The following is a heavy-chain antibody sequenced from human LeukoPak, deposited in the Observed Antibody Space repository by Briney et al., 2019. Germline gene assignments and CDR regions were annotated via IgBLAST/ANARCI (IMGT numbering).Heavy chain of an antibody. V-gene: IGHV3-48*01. CDR2: ISASGTI. CDR3: ARVYRPFDC. CDR1: GFTFSSYS. D-gene: IGHD1-14*01. J-gene: IGHJ4*02. Sequence: QTGGSLRLSCSASGFTFSSYSMSWVRRAPGKGLKWVSYISASGTIYYADSVKGRFTISRDNAENSLYLQMNSLRAEDTAVRYCARVYRPFDCWGQGTLVTVSS.